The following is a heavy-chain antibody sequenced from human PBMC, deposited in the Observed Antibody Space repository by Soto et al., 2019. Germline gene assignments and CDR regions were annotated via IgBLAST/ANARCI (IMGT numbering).Heavy chain of an antibody. Sequence: WASVKVSCKASGYSFISYDINWVRQATGQGPEWLGWINPNSGNTGYNQKFKGRVSLTRDNSRSTAYMELSGLRSDDTAVYYCAREDRRGYSYGHPYTWFDPWGQGTLVTVSS. CDR2: INPNSGNT. CDR1: GYSFISYD. J-gene: IGHJ5*02. CDR3: AREDRRGYSYGHPYTWFDP. D-gene: IGHD5-18*01. V-gene: IGHV1-8*01.